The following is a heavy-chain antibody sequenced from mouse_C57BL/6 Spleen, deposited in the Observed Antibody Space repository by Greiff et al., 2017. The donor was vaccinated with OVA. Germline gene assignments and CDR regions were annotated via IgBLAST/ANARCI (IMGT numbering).Heavy chain of an antibody. J-gene: IGHJ3*01. Sequence: EVQLVESGGGLVKPGGSLKLSCAASGFTFSSYAMSWVRQTPEKRLEWVATISDGGSYTYYPDNVKGRFTISRDNAKNNLYLQMSHLKSEDTAMYYCARDPYDGYYVPFAYWGQGTLVTVSA. D-gene: IGHD2-3*01. CDR1: GFTFSSYA. V-gene: IGHV5-4*01. CDR3: ARDPYDGYYVPFAY. CDR2: ISDGGSYT.